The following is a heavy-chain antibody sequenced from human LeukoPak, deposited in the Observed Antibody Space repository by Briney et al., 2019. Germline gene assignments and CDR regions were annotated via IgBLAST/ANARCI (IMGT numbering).Heavy chain of an antibody. J-gene: IGHJ4*02. Sequence: SETLSLTCAVYRGSFSGYYWSWIRQPPGKGLEWIGEINHSGSTNYNPSLKSRVTISVDTSKNQFSLKLSSVTAADTAVYYCARPSSVWGSYRHFDYWGQGTLVTVSS. CDR1: RGSFSGYY. V-gene: IGHV4-34*01. CDR3: ARPSSVWGSYRHFDY. D-gene: IGHD3-16*02. CDR2: INHSGST.